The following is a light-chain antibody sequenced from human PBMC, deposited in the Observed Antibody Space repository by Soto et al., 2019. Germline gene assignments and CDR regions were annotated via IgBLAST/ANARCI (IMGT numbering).Light chain of an antibody. V-gene: IGLV3-1*01. CDR3: QAWYSSTVV. CDR1: KLGDKY. CDR2: QDS. J-gene: IGLJ2*01. Sequence: SYELTKPPSVSVSPGQTASITCSGDKLGDKYACWYQQKPGQSPVLVIYQDSKRPSGIPERFSGSNSGNTATLTISGTQAMAEADYYCQAWYSSTVVFGGGTKRTVL.